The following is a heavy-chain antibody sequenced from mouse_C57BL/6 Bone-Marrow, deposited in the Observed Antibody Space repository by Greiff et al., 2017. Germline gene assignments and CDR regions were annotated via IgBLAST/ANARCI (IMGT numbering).Heavy chain of an antibody. Sequence: EVQLVESGPGLVKPSQSLSLTCSVSGYSITSGYYWNWIRQFPGNKLEWMGYISYDGSTSYNPSLKNRISMTRVTSTNQFFLKLNSVTTEDTATYYCARDHYSGSNYYAMDYWGQGTSVTVSS. J-gene: IGHJ4*01. CDR2: ISYDGST. V-gene: IGHV3-6*01. CDR3: ARDHYSGSNYYAMDY. D-gene: IGHD1-1*01. CDR1: GYSITSGYY.